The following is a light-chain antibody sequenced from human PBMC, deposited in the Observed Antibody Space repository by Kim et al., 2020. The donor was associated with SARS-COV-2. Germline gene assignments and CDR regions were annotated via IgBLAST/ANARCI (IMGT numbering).Light chain of an antibody. CDR3: QQYNNYPYT. Sequence: DIQMTQSPSTLSASVGDGVTITCRASQSISTWLAWYQQKPGKAPKLLIYQASNLERGVPSRFSGSGSGTEFTLTISSLQPDDFATYYCQQYNNYPYTFGQGTKLEI. J-gene: IGKJ2*01. CDR1: QSISTW. CDR2: QAS. V-gene: IGKV1-5*03.